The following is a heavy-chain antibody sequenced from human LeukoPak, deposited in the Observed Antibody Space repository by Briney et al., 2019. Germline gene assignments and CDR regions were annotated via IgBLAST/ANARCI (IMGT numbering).Heavy chain of an antibody. V-gene: IGHV4-34*01. CDR1: GGSFSGYY. Sequence: PSETLSLTCAVYGGSFSGYYWSWIRQPPGKGLEWIGEINHSGSTNYNPSLKSRVTISVDTSKNQFSLKLSSVTAADTAVYYCARLGYSSSWYPAYVWGQGTLVTVSS. CDR2: INHSGST. D-gene: IGHD6-13*01. CDR3: ARLGYSSSWYPAYV. J-gene: IGHJ4*02.